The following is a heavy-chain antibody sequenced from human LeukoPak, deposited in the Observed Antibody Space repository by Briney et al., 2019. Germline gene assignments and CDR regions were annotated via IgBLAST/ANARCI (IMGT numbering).Heavy chain of an antibody. D-gene: IGHD3-16*02. CDR2: IKQDGSEK. CDR3: ARDYYDYVWGSYRHFDY. CDR1: GFTFSSYW. V-gene: IGHV3-7*03. J-gene: IGHJ4*02. Sequence: GGSLGLSCAASGFTFSSYWMSWVRQAPGKGLEWVANIKQDGSEKYYVDSVKGRFTISRDNAKNSLYLQMNSLRAEDTAVYYCARDYYDYVWGSYRHFDYWGQGTLVTVSS.